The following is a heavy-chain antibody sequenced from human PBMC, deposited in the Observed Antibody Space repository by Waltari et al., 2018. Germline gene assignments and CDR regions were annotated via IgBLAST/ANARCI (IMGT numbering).Heavy chain of an antibody. CDR1: GGSFTSYY. CDR2: INHRGNT. CDR3: ARGQKSIRLSSGNKRTACYFDS. V-gene: IGHV4-34*02. D-gene: IGHD3-3*01. Sequence: QVQLQQWGARLLKPSETLSLSCAVYGGSFTSYYWTWLRPAPGKGLEWVGEINHRGNTYYSPSLGSRPTISIDTSKNQFFLRLTSVTAADTAVYYCARGQKSIRLSSGNKRTACYFDSWSQGSLVTVSS. J-gene: IGHJ4*02.